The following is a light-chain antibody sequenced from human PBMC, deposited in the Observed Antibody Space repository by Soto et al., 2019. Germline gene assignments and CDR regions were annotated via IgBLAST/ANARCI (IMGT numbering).Light chain of an antibody. Sequence: QSALTQPASVSGSPEQSSSISCTGTSGDVGGYDYVSWYQQHPGKAPKLMIYEVTNRPAGVSNRFSGSKSGNTASLTISGLQAEDEADYYSSSYRSGSRYMFGSGTKVTVL. CDR1: SGDVGGYDY. J-gene: IGLJ1*01. V-gene: IGLV2-14*01. CDR3: SSYRSGSRYM. CDR2: EVT.